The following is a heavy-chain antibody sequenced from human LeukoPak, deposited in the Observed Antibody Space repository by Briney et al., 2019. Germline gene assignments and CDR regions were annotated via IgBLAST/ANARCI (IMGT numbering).Heavy chain of an antibody. D-gene: IGHD6-13*01. V-gene: IGHV3-23*01. CDR3: ARDGSSWDY. J-gene: IGHJ4*02. Sequence: GGSLRLSCTASGFSFGSYAMGWVRQAPGKGLEWVSTVSADGVVWYSDSVRGRSTISRDNSKNTVSLQMKSLRDEDTAVYYCARDGSSWDYWGQGTLVTVSS. CDR2: VSADGVV. CDR1: GFSFGSYA.